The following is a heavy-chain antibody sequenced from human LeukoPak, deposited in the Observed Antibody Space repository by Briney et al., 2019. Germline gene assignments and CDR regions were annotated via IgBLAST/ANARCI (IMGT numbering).Heavy chain of an antibody. Sequence: ASVKVSCKASGYTFTGYYMHWVRQAPGQGLEWMGWINPNSGGTNYAQKFQGRVTMTRDTSISTAYMELSRLRSDDPAVYYCERDTWELSGYYYYYYMDVWGKGTTVTVSS. V-gene: IGHV1-2*02. J-gene: IGHJ6*03. CDR2: INPNSGGT. D-gene: IGHD1-26*01. CDR1: GYTFTGYY. CDR3: ERDTWELSGYYYYYYMDV.